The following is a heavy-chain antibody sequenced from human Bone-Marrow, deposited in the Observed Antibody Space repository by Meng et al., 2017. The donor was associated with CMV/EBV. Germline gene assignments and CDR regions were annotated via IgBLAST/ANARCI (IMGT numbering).Heavy chain of an antibody. CDR2: IYHSGST. V-gene: IGHV4-38-2*02. J-gene: IGHJ6*02. CDR1: GYSISSGYY. D-gene: IGHD2-15*01. Sequence: LETPSLTCMVTGYSISSGYYWGWIRQPPGKGLEWIGSIYHSGSTYYNPSLKSRVTISVDTSKNQFSLKLSSVTAADTAVYYCARDRTVAAISYYGMDVWGQGTTVTVSS. CDR3: ARDRTVAAISYYGMDV.